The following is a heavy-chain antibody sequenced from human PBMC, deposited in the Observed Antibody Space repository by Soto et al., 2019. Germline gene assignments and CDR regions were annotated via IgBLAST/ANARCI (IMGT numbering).Heavy chain of an antibody. J-gene: IGHJ6*02. CDR1: GFTFSSYS. V-gene: IGHV3-21*01. CDR3: AGKFVSGGYGMDV. Sequence: EVQVVESGGGLVKPGGSLRLSCAASGFTFSSYSMNWVRQAPGKGLEWVSTFSSSDSYIYYADSVKGRFTISRDNARNSVYLQLDRLRADDTAVYYCAGKFVSGGYGMDVWGQGTTVTVSS. D-gene: IGHD3-16*01. CDR2: FSSSDSYI.